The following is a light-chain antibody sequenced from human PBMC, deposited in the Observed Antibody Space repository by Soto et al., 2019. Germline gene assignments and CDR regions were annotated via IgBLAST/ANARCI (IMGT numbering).Light chain of an antibody. CDR2: DAS. V-gene: IGKV1-33*01. J-gene: IGKJ2*01. CDR3: HQYDDLPYT. Sequence: DIQMTQSPSSLTASVGDRVTITCQTSQNISKYLIWYQQSPGKAPKLLISDASNLEAGVPSRFSGRGSGTHFTLTISSLQPEDIGRYYCHQYDDLPYTFGQGTSLQIK. CDR1: QNISKY.